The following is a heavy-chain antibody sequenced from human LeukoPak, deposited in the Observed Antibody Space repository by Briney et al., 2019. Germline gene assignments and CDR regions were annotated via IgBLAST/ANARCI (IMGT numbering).Heavy chain of an antibody. CDR1: GDSISGNY. Sequence: SETLSLTCSVSGDSISGNYWSWMRQPPGKGLEWIGYIYYSGSTNYNPSLKSRVTMSVDTSKNQFSLNLNSVTAADTAVYYCARLLGGCPGARCRAHFDYWGQGTLVTVSS. CDR3: ARLLGGCPGARCRAHFDY. V-gene: IGHV4-59*01. CDR2: IYYSGST. J-gene: IGHJ4*02. D-gene: IGHD2-8*02.